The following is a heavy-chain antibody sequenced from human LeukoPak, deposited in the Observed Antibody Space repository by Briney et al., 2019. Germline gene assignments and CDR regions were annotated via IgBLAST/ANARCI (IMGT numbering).Heavy chain of an antibody. V-gene: IGHV1-24*01. J-gene: IGHJ4*02. CDR1: GYTLTELS. CDR3: AIDVYYYGSGSPFDY. Sequence: ASVKVSCKVSGYTLTELSMHWVRQAPGKGLEWMGGFDPEDGETIYAQKFQGRVTMTEDTSTDTAYMELSSLRSEDTAVYYCAIDVYYYGSGSPFDYWGQGTLVTVSS. CDR2: FDPEDGET. D-gene: IGHD3-10*01.